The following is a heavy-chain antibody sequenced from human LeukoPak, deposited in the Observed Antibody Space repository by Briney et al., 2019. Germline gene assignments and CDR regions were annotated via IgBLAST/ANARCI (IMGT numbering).Heavy chain of an antibody. V-gene: IGHV3-48*03. J-gene: IGHJ5*02. CDR1: GFTFSNYD. D-gene: IGHD2-2*01. Sequence: QPGGSLRLSCVASGFTFSNYDMNWVRQVPGKGLEWVSYISNSGSSKYYVDSVKGRFTISRDNAKNSLYLQMNSLRAEDTAVYYCASLYCDSTSCLNWFGPWGQGALVTVSS. CDR2: ISNSGSSK. CDR3: ASLYCDSTSCLNWFGP.